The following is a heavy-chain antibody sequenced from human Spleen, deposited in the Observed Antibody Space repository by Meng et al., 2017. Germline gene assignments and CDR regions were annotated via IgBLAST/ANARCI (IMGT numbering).Heavy chain of an antibody. V-gene: IGHV4-39*07. Sequence: SETLSLTCTVSGGSISSSSYYWGWIRQPPGKGLEWIGSIYYSGNTHYSPSLKSRVTISVDTSKNQFSLKLSSVTAADTAVYSCAVPRTLGGATMAVAEKTTFDFWGQGTMVTVSS. J-gene: IGHJ3*01. CDR3: AVPRTLGGATMAVAEKTTFDF. D-gene: IGHD6-19*01. CDR2: IYYSGNT. CDR1: GGSISSSSYY.